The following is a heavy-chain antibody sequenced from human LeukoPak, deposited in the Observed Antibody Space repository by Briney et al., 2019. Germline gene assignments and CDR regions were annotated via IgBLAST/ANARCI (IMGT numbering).Heavy chain of an antibody. Sequence: SQTLSLTCAISGDSVSSNSSACNWISQSPSRGLEWLGRTYYRSTWYNDYAVSVRGRITVNPDTSKNQFSLHLNSVTPEDTAVNYCARRLTQYDCFDPWGQGILVTVSS. CDR2: TYYRSTWYN. J-gene: IGHJ5*02. V-gene: IGHV6-1*01. CDR3: ARRLTQYDCFDP. D-gene: IGHD2-2*01. CDR1: GDSVSSNSSA.